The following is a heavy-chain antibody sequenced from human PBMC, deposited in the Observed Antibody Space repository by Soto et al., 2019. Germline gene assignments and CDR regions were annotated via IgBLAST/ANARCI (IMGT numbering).Heavy chain of an antibody. V-gene: IGHV4-39*01. CDR3: ACLGAVTTRAFDY. CDR2: IYYSGST. J-gene: IGHJ4*02. Sequence: QLQLQESGPGLVKPSETLSITCTVSGGSISSSSYYWGWIRQPPGKGLEWIGSIYYSGSTYYNPSLKSRVTISVDTSKNQFSLKLSSVTAADTAVYYCACLGAVTTRAFDYWGQGTLVTVSS. CDR1: GGSISSSSYY. D-gene: IGHD4-17*01.